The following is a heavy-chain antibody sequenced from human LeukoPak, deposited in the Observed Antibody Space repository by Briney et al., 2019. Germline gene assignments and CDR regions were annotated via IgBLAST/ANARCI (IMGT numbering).Heavy chain of an antibody. CDR3: AKGGKVGAPRAFDI. Sequence: TGGSLRLSCAASGFTFSNAWMNWVRQAPGKGLEWVGRIKSKTDGGTTDYAAPVKGRFTISRDDSKNTLYLQMNSLRAEDTAVYYCAKGGKVGAPRAFDIWGQGTMVTVSS. J-gene: IGHJ3*02. D-gene: IGHD1-26*01. V-gene: IGHV3-15*07. CDR2: IKSKTDGGTT. CDR1: GFTFSNAW.